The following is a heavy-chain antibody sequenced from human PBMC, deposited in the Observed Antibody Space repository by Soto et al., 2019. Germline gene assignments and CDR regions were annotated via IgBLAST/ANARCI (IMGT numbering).Heavy chain of an antibody. V-gene: IGHV3-66*01. D-gene: IGHD6-13*01. CDR1: GFTVSSYH. Sequence: EVQLVESGGGLVQPGGSLRLSCAASGFTVSSYHMSWVRQAPGKGLEWISVIYGAGSADFADSVKGRFTISRDNSKNTLYLQMSSLRAEDTAVYYCARVHSCSYHYFDYWGQGTLVTVSS. J-gene: IGHJ4*02. CDR2: IYGAGSA. CDR3: ARVHSCSYHYFDY.